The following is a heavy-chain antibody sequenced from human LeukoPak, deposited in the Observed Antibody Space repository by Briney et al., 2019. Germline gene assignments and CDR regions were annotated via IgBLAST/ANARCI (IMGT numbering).Heavy chain of an antibody. CDR1: GYSFTSYP. CDR2: INPNSGGT. CDR3: ARGLWLESKPDY. Sequence: GASVKVSCKASGYSFTSYPINWVRQAPGKGLEWMGWINPNSGGTNYAQKFQGRVTMTRDTSISTAYMDLSRLRSDDTAVYYCARGLWLESKPDYWGQGTLVTVSS. D-gene: IGHD6-19*01. J-gene: IGHJ4*02. V-gene: IGHV1-2*02.